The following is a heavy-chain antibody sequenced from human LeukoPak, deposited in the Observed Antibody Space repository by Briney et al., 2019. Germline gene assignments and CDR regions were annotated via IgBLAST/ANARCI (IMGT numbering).Heavy chain of an antibody. J-gene: IGHJ4*02. CDR3: TTSLAADDTVDY. V-gene: IGHV3-30*03. Sequence: GGSLRLSCAASGFTFSSYGMHWVRQAPGMGLEWVSLISYDGSKKNYADSVKGRFSIPRDNPKNTLYLQMNSLKTEDTAVYYCTTSLAADDTVDYWGQGTLVTVSS. CDR1: GFTFSSYG. CDR2: ISYDGSKK. D-gene: IGHD6-13*01.